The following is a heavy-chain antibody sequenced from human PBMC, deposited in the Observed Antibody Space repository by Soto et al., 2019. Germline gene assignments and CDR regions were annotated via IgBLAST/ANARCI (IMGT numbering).Heavy chain of an antibody. J-gene: IGHJ5*02. CDR3: ARESAGSGRNNWFDP. Sequence: KTSETLSLTCTVSGGSISSYYWSWVRQPPGKGLEWIGFIHFSGDTKYNPSLKSRVTISLDTSQNQLSLKLTSVTAADTAVYYCARESAGSGRNNWFDPWGQGVLVTVSS. CDR2: IHFSGDT. V-gene: IGHV4-59*01. CDR1: GGSISSYY.